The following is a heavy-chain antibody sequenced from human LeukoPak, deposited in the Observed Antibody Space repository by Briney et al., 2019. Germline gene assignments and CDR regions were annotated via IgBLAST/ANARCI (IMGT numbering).Heavy chain of an antibody. J-gene: IGHJ5*02. D-gene: IGHD6-19*01. Sequence: ASVKVSCKASGYTFTSYDINWVRQATGQGLEWMGWMNPNSGNTGYAQKFQGRVTITRNTSISTAYMELSSLRSEDTAVYSCARRYTSGWYNWLDPWGQGTLVTVSS. CDR1: GYTFTSYD. V-gene: IGHV1-8*03. CDR3: ARRYTSGWYNWLDP. CDR2: MNPNSGNT.